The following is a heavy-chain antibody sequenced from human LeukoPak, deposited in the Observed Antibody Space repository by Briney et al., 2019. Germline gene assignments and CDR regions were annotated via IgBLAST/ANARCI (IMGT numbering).Heavy chain of an antibody. Sequence: GRSLRLSCAASGFTFDDYAMHWVRQAPGKGLEWVSTISGSGGSTYYADSVKGRFTISRDNSKNTLYLQMNSLRAEDTAVYYCAKDQKQWLAAFDYWGQGTLVTVSS. J-gene: IGHJ4*02. CDR2: ISGSGGST. V-gene: IGHV3-23*01. CDR3: AKDQKQWLAAFDY. CDR1: GFTFDDYA. D-gene: IGHD6-19*01.